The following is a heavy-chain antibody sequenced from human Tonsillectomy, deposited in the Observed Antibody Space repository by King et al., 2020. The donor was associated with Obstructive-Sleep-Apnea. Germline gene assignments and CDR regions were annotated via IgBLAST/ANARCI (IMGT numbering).Heavy chain of an antibody. Sequence: QLVQSGAEVKKPGASVKVSCKASGYTFTGYYIHWVRPAPGQGLEWRGGISPNSGATQYSQKFQDRVTMNRDTPISTAYMDLSRLRSDDTAMYYCARDMSAYDSTSPAYWGQGTLVTVSS. CDR1: GYTFTGYY. D-gene: IGHD3-10*01. J-gene: IGHJ4*02. V-gene: IGHV1-2*02. CDR2: ISPNSGAT. CDR3: ARDMSAYDSTSPAY.